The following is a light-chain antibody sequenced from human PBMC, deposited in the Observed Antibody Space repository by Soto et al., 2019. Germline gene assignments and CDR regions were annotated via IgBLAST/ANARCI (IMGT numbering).Light chain of an antibody. CDR1: SSNIGAGYD. CDR3: QSYDSSLRGVV. J-gene: IGLJ2*01. Sequence: QSVLTQPPSVSGAPGQRVTISCIGSSSNIGAGYDVHWYQQLPGTAPKLLISGNSDRPSGVPDRFSASKSGTSASLAITVLQAEDEADYYCQSYDSSLRGVVFGGGTKVTVL. V-gene: IGLV1-40*01. CDR2: GNS.